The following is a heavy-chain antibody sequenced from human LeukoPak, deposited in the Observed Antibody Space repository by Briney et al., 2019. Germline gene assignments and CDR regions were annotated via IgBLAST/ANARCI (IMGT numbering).Heavy chain of an antibody. CDR1: GFTFSSYW. V-gene: IGHV3-74*01. CDR3: ARAPGTMIVVDY. Sequence: GGSLRLSCAASGFTFSSYWMHWVRQAPGKGLVWVSRINSDGSSTSYADSVKGRFTISRDNAKNTLYLQMNSLRAEDTAVYYCARAPGTMIVVDYWGQGTLVTVSS. CDR2: INSDGSST. J-gene: IGHJ4*02. D-gene: IGHD3-22*01.